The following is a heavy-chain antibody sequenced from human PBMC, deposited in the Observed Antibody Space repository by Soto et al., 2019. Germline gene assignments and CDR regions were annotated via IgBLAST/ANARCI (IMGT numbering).Heavy chain of an antibody. CDR1: GFTFSSYA. CDR2: ISGSGGST. D-gene: IGHD3-3*01. CDR3: AKDDFGVVSFDY. J-gene: IGHJ4*02. V-gene: IGHV3-23*01. Sequence: EVQLLESGGGLVQPGGSLRLSCAASGFTFSSYAMSWVRQAPGKGLEWVSAISGSGGSTYYADSVKGRFTISRDNSKNTLYLQMNSLRAEDAAVYYCAKDDFGVVSFDYWGQGTLVTVSS.